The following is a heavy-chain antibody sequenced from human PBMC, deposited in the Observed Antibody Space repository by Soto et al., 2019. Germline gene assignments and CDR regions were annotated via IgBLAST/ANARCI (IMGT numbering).Heavy chain of an antibody. CDR3: ARVVYFDRSAYGL. D-gene: IGHD3-22*01. CDR2: ISGDSNYR. J-gene: IGHJ3*01. CDR1: GFSFSGYN. V-gene: IGHV3-21*01. Sequence: GGSLRLSCAASGFSFSGYNMNWVRPAPGKGLEWVSSISGDSNYRYYADSVQGRFTISRDNAKKSVYLQMNSLRAEDTVVYYCARVVYFDRSAYGLWGQGTMVTVSS.